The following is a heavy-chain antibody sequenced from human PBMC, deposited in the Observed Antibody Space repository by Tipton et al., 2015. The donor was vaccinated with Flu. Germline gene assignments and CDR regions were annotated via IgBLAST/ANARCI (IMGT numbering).Heavy chain of an antibody. CDR3: ARGAFVDADLEHWYFDL. J-gene: IGHJ2*01. Sequence: SLRLSCATSGFTFSNYNMNWVRQAPGKGLEWVSSISRSSNYIYYADPVKGRFTISRDNSKNTIFLQLRSLRAEDTAVYYCARGAFVDADLEHWYFDLWGRGTLVTVSS. D-gene: IGHD5-18*01. V-gene: IGHV3-21*04. CDR1: GFTFSNYN. CDR2: ISRSSNYI.